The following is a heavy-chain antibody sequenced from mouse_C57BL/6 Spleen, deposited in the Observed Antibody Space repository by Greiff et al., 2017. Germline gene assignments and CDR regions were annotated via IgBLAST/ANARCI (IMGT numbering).Heavy chain of an antibody. CDR3: TRSLHVLDY. V-gene: IGHV1-15*01. CDR2: IDPETGGT. Sequence: VQLQQSGAELVRPGASVTLSCKASGYTFTDYEMHWVKQTPVHGLEWIGAIDPETGGTAYNQKFKGKAILTADKSSSTAYMELRSLTSEDSAVYYCTRSLHVLDYWGQGTTLTVSS. J-gene: IGHJ2*01. CDR1: GYTFTDYE.